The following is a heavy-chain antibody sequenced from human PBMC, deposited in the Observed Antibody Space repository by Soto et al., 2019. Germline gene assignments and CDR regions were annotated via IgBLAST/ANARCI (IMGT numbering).Heavy chain of an antibody. CDR2: IYYSGST. Sequence: TSETLSLTCTVSGGSVSSGSYYWSWIRQPPGKGLEWIGYIYYSGSTNYNPSLKSRVTISVDTSKNQFSLKLSSVTAADTAVYYCAREGWDSSGYGMDVWGQGTTVTVSS. J-gene: IGHJ6*02. V-gene: IGHV4-61*01. D-gene: IGHD6-6*01. CDR3: AREGWDSSGYGMDV. CDR1: GGSVSSGSYY.